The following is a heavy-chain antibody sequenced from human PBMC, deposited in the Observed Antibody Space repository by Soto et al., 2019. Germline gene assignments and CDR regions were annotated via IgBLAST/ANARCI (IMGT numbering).Heavy chain of an antibody. CDR1: SGSISSSNW. CDR3: ARDTRYSSSSGNNWFDP. Sequence: QVQLQESGPGLVKPSGTLSLTCAVSSGSISSSNWWSWVRQPPGKGLEWIGEIYHSGSTNYNPSLKGRVTISVDKSKNQFSLKLSSVTAADTAVYYCARDTRYSSSSGNNWFDPWGQGTLVTVSS. V-gene: IGHV4-4*02. CDR2: IYHSGST. J-gene: IGHJ5*02. D-gene: IGHD6-6*01.